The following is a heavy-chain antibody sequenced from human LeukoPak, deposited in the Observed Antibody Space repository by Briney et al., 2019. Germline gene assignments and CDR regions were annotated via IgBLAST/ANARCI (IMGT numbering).Heavy chain of an antibody. J-gene: IGHJ4*02. CDR3: AGQSGSGWDFDS. Sequence: SETLSLTCTVSGGSISSSSYYWGWTRQPPGMGLEWIGSIFYSGRTYYNPSLKSRVTISVDTSKNQLSLRLSSVTAGDTAVYYCAGQSGSGWDFDSWGQGTLVTVSS. CDR2: IFYSGRT. V-gene: IGHV4-39*01. CDR1: GGSISSSSYY. D-gene: IGHD6-19*01.